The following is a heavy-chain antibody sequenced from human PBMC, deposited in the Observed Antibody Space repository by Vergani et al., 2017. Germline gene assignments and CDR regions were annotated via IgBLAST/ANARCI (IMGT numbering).Heavy chain of an antibody. CDR1: AFTFGDYA. V-gene: IGHV3-49*05. Sequence: EVQLAESGGGLVKPGRSLRLSCSASAFTFGDYAMSWFRQAPGKGLEWVGFIRSKPNGGTTEYAASVKGRFTISRDDSKSIAYLQMNSLRAEDTAVYYCAKDGYLNWGDGFHDYYYMDVWGKGTTVTVSS. D-gene: IGHD7-27*01. CDR2: IRSKPNGGTT. J-gene: IGHJ6*03. CDR3: AKDGYLNWGDGFHDYYYMDV.